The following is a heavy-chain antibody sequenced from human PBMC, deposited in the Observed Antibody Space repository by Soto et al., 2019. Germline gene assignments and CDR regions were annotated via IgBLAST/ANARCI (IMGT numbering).Heavy chain of an antibody. V-gene: IGHV3-30-3*01. CDR3: ARDEDYYGMDV. Sequence: QVQLVESGGCVVQPGRSLRLSCAASGFTFSSYAMHWVRQAPGKGLEWVAVISYDGSNKYYADSVKGRFTISRDNSKNTLYLQMNSLRAEDTAVYYCARDEDYYGMDVWGQGTTVTVSS. J-gene: IGHJ6*02. CDR1: GFTFSSYA. CDR2: ISYDGSNK.